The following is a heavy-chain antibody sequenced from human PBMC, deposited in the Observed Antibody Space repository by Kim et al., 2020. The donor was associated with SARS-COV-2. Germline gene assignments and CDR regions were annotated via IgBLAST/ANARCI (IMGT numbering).Heavy chain of an antibody. CDR2: ISYDGSNT. CDR3: AKGLCRSASCYRGFMDV. CDR1: GFTFSSYG. V-gene: IGHV3-30*18. J-gene: IGHJ6*02. D-gene: IGHD2-2*02. Sequence: GGSLRLSCAASGFTFSSYGMHWVRQAPGKGLEWVSVISYDGSNTYYADSVKGRFTISRDNSKNTLYLQMNSLRAEDTAVYYCAKGLCRSASCYRGFMDVWGQGTTVTVSS.